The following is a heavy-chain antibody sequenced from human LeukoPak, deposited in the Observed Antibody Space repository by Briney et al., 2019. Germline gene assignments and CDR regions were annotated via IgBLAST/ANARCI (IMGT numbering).Heavy chain of an antibody. J-gene: IGHJ5*02. V-gene: IGHV4-4*02. D-gene: IGHD3-22*01. CDR2: IYHSGST. CDR1: GGSISSSNW. CDR3: AREREDYYDSSGYGNWFDP. Sequence: SGTLSLTCAVSGGSISSSNWWSWVRQPPGKGLEWIGEIYHSGSTNYNPSLKSRVTISVDKSKNQFSLKLSSVTAADTAVYYCAREREDYYDSSGYGNWFDPWGQGTLVTVSS.